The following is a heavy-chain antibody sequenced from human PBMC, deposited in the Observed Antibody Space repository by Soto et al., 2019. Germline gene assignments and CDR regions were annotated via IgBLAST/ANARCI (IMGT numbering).Heavy chain of an antibody. CDR1: GYSFTNYG. D-gene: IGHD6-19*01. CDR3: ARDRGVAPPVAGNTHYYYYMDV. Sequence: QDQLVQSGAEVKKPGASVTVSCKASGYSFTNYGITWVRQAPGQGLEWLGWISAFNGNTHYAKKVQVRGTMTTDASTSTAYMELRSLRSDDTAVYYCARDRGVAPPVAGNTHYYYYMDVWGKGTTVTVSS. J-gene: IGHJ6*03. CDR2: ISAFNGNT. V-gene: IGHV1-18*01.